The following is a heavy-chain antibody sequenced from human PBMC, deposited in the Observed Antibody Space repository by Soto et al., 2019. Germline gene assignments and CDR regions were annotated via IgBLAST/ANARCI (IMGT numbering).Heavy chain of an antibody. Sequence: PGGSLRLSCSVSGFTFSNYAVHWVRQAPGKGLEYVSGITSDGDSTWHADSVKDRFTISRDNSKNTLFLQMSSLRVEDTAIYFCVKGNQLLRYYFEFWGPGTPVTVSS. CDR3: VKGNQLLRYYFEF. V-gene: IGHV3-64D*06. CDR2: ITSDGDST. D-gene: IGHD2-15*01. J-gene: IGHJ4*01. CDR1: GFTFSNYA.